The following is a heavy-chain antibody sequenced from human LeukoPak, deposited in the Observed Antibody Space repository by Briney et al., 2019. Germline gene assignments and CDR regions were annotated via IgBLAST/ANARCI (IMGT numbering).Heavy chain of an antibody. CDR2: ISSTSSTI. CDR1: GFTFSSYS. D-gene: IGHD4-17*01. Sequence: GGSLRLSCAASGFTFSSYSMNWVRQAPGKGLEWVSYISSTSSTIYYADSVKGRFTISRDTAKNPLYLQMNSLRAEDTAVYSCARGDYGDYWNYYYMDVWGKGTTVTVSS. V-gene: IGHV3-48*01. J-gene: IGHJ6*03. CDR3: ARGDYGDYWNYYYMDV.